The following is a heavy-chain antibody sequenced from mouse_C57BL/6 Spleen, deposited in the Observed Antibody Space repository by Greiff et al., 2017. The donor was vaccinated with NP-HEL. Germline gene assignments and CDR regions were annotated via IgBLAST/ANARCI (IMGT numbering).Heavy chain of an antibody. CDR1: GYSFTGYY. CDR3: ARGIYDGYYVLFDY. CDR2: INPSTGGT. D-gene: IGHD2-3*01. Sequence: EVKLMESGPELVKPGASVKISCKASGYSFTGYYMNWVKQSPEKSLEWIGEINPSTGGTTYNQKFKAKATLTVDKSSSTAYMQLKSLTSEDSAVYYCARGIYDGYYVLFDYWGQGTTLTVSS. V-gene: IGHV1-42*01. J-gene: IGHJ2*01.